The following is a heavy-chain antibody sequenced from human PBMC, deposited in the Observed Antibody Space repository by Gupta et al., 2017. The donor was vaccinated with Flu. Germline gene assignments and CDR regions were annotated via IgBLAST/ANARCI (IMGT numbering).Heavy chain of an antibody. V-gene: IGHV4-38-2*02. CDR1: GFSMRNGHY. D-gene: IGHD5-12*01. CDR3: ARGGRMSVDASYFDF. J-gene: IGHJ4*02. Sequence: QVHLQESGPGLVKPSETLSLTCTVSGFSMRNGHYWGWLRQSPGKELEWIATIDHRGYPYYNPSLRSRVTISVDSSENQFSLNLYAVTATDRALYYCARGGRMSVDASYFDFWGQGILVTVSS. CDR2: IDHRGYP.